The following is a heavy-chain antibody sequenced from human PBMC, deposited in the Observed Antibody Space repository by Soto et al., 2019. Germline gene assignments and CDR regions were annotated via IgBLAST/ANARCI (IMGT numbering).Heavy chain of an antibody. J-gene: IGHJ5*02. D-gene: IGHD3-9*01. CDR3: ARTGLRYFDWLLYNNWFDP. V-gene: IGHV4-34*01. CDR2: INHSGST. Sequence: PWETLSLTCAVYGGSFSGYYWSWIRQPPGKGLEWIGEINHSGSTNYNPSLKSRVTISVDTSKNQFSLKLSSVTAADTAVYYCARTGLRYFDWLLYNNWFDPWGQGTLVTVSS. CDR1: GGSFSGYY.